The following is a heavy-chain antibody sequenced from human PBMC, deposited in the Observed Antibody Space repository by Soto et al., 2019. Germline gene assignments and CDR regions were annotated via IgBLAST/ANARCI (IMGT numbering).Heavy chain of an antibody. D-gene: IGHD6-19*01. CDR3: AGWGSGWYPAYYYYGMDV. CDR2: ISSSSSYI. J-gene: IGHJ6*02. Sequence: GGSLRLSCAASGFTFSTYSMNWVRQAPGKGLEWVSSISSSSSYIYYADSVKGRLTISRDNAKNSLYLQMNSLRAEDTAVYYCAGWGSGWYPAYYYYGMDVWGQGTTVNVSS. V-gene: IGHV3-21*01. CDR1: GFTFSTYS.